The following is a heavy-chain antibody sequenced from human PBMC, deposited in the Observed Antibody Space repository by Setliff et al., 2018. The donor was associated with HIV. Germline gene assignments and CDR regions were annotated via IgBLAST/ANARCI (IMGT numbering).Heavy chain of an antibody. V-gene: IGHV3-33*01. CDR1: GFTFNNYG. J-gene: IGHJ4*03. CDR3: ARSPQGGYFDY. Sequence: PGGSLRLSCAASGFTFNNYGMHWVRLALGKGLEWVAYIWFDGGNKYYADSVKGRFFISRDNSRNTLYLQMNSLRVEDTAVYHCARSPQGGYFDYWGQGTLVTVSS. CDR2: IWFDGGNK.